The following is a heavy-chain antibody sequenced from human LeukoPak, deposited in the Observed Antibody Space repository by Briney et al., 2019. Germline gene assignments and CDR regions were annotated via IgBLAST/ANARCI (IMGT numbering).Heavy chain of an antibody. CDR3: ARVGYGDYDSYDY. D-gene: IGHD4-17*01. CDR2: IIPIFGTA. V-gene: IGHV1-69*13. Sequence: SVKVSCKASGGTFSSYAISWVRQAPGQGLEWMGGIIPIFGTANYAQKFQSRVTITADESTSTAYMELSSLRSEDTAVYYCARVGYGDYDSYDYWGQGTLVTVSS. CDR1: GGTFSSYA. J-gene: IGHJ4*02.